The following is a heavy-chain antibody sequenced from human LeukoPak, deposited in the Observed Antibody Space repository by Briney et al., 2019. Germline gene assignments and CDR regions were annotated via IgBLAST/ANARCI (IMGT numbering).Heavy chain of an antibody. CDR1: GFTVSSNY. J-gene: IGHJ4*02. CDR2: IYSGGST. CDR3: ARGLSSGWYKGYFDY. Sequence: GGSLRLSCAASGFTVSSNYMSWVRQAPGKGLEWVSVIYSGGSTYYADSVKGRFTISRDNSKNTLYLQMNSLRAEDTAVYYCARGLSSGWYKGYFDYWGQGTLVTVSS. V-gene: IGHV3-66*01. D-gene: IGHD6-19*01.